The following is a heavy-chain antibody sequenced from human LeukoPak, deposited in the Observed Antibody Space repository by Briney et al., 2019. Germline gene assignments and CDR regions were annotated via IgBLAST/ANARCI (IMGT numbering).Heavy chain of an antibody. J-gene: IGHJ4*02. CDR3: APTSPVTTSPCFDF. CDR1: GFTFSSYW. V-gene: IGHV3-7*01. D-gene: IGHD4-17*01. CDR2: IKQDGSEK. Sequence: GGSLRLSCAASGFTFSSYWMSWVRKAPGKGLEWVANIKQDGSEKYYVDSVKGRFTISRDNAKNSLYLQMNSLRAEDTAVYYFAPTSPVTTSPCFDFWGQGTLVRVSS.